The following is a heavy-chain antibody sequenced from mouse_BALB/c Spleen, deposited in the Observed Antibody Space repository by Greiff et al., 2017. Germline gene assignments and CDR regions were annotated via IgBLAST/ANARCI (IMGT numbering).Heavy chain of an antibody. CDR3: ARDYEYFDY. Sequence: EVQLQESGPGLVKPSQPLSLTCSVTGYSITSGYYWNWIRQFPGNKLEWMGYISYDGSNNYNPSLKNRISITRDTSKNQFFLKLNSVTTEDTATYYCARDYEYFDYWGQGTTLTVSS. J-gene: IGHJ2*01. V-gene: IGHV3-6*02. D-gene: IGHD2-12*01. CDR2: ISYDGSN. CDR1: GYSITSGYY.